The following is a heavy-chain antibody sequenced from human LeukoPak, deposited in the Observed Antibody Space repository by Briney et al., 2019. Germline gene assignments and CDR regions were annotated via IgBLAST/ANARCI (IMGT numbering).Heavy chain of an antibody. CDR2: ISSSSSTI. CDR3: AREGLRTERSDTDAFDI. Sequence: PGGSLRLSCAASGFTFSSYSMNWVRQAPGKGLEWVSYISSSSSTIYYADSVKGRFTISRDNAKNSLYLQMNSLRAEDTALYYCAREGLRTERSDTDAFDIWGRGTMVTVSS. J-gene: IGHJ3*02. V-gene: IGHV3-48*01. CDR1: GFTFSSYS. D-gene: IGHD3-3*01.